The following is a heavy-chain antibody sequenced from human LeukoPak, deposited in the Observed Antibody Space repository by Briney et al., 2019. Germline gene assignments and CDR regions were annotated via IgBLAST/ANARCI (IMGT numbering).Heavy chain of an antibody. CDR3: AKDQNWGSPTYYFDY. CDR2: IYSGGST. D-gene: IGHD7-27*01. Sequence: GGSLRLSCAASGFAFSSYAMSWVRQAPGKGLEWVSVIYSGGSTYYADSVKGRFTISRDNSKNTLYLQMNSLRAEDTAVYYCAKDQNWGSPTYYFDYWGQGTLVTVSS. CDR1: GFAFSSYA. J-gene: IGHJ4*02. V-gene: IGHV3-66*01.